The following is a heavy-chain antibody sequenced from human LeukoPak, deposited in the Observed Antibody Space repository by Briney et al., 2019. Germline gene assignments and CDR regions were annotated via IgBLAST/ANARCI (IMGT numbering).Heavy chain of an antibody. V-gene: IGHV1-18*01. Sequence: ASVKVSCKASGYTFISYGITWVRQAPGQGLEWMGWISDHNGNTNYVQKFQGRVTMTTDTSTSTAYMGLRSLRPDDTAVYYCARNLGYCSGGSCYDENYYFDYWGQGTLVTVSS. J-gene: IGHJ4*02. CDR2: ISDHNGNT. D-gene: IGHD2-15*01. CDR3: ARNLGYCSGGSCYDENYYFDY. CDR1: GYTFISYG.